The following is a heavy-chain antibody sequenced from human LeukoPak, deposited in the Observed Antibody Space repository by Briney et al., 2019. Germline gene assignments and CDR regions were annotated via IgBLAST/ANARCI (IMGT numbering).Heavy chain of an antibody. CDR3: ARGVYYYDSSGYYRGLNFDY. Sequence: SETLSLTCTVSGGSISSSSYYWGWIRQPPGKGLEWIGSIYYSGSTYYNPSLKSRVTISVDTSKNQFSLKLSSVTAADTAVYYCARGVYYYDSSGYYRGLNFDYWGQGTLVTVSS. J-gene: IGHJ4*02. CDR2: IYYSGST. V-gene: IGHV4-39*07. CDR1: GGSISSSSYY. D-gene: IGHD3-22*01.